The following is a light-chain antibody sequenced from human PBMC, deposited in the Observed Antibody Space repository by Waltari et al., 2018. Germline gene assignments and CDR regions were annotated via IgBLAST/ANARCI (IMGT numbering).Light chain of an antibody. J-gene: IGLJ3*02. Sequence: QAVLTQPPSLSASPGASASLTCTLRTDICVAPMQIDLYQHRPGSPPQYLLTYKSDSEKQQGYGVPRRFSGSKDTSANAGILLISGLQSEDEADYYCMIWPSTAAVFGGGTKLTVL. V-gene: IGLV5-45*02. CDR3: MIWPSTAAV. CDR2: YKSDSEK. CDR1: TDICVAPMQ.